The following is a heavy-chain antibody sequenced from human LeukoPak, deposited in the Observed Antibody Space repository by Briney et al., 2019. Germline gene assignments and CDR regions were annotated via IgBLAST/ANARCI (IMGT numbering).Heavy chain of an antibody. CDR1: GGSISSYY. V-gene: IGHV4-59*01. CDR3: ARAPYGDSFDY. Sequence: SETLSLTCTVSGGSISSYYWSWIRQPPGKGLEWIGYIYYSGSTNCNPSLKSRVTISVDTSKNQFSLKLSSVTAADTAVYYCARAPYGDSFDYWGQGTLVTVSS. D-gene: IGHD4-17*01. J-gene: IGHJ4*02. CDR2: IYYSGST.